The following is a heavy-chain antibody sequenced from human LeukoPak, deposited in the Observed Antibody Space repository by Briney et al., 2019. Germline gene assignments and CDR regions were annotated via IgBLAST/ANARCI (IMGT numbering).Heavy chain of an antibody. D-gene: IGHD1-26*01. Sequence: SETLSLTCTVSGGSISSGGYYWSWIRQPPGKGLEWIGYIYHSGSTYYNPSLKSRVTISVDTSKNQFSLKLSSVTAADTAVYYCARGVGATTAPDYWGQGTLVTVSS. V-gene: IGHV4-30-2*01. CDR1: GGSISSGGYY. CDR3: ARGVGATTAPDY. J-gene: IGHJ4*02. CDR2: IYHSGST.